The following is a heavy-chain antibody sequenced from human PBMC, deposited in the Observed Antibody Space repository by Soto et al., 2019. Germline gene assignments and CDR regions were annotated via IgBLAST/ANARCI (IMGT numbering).Heavy chain of an antibody. CDR3: AKGPFGWYGFDH. CDR1: GFSFCRDW. Sequence: GGSLTLSCAVCGFSFCRDWMHWVRQDPGKGLVWVSRLNSDGTSASYADAVKGRFTISRDNAKNTLFLQMNSLTAEDTALYYWAKGPFGWYGFDHWGRGTVVTVSS. CDR2: LNSDGTSA. V-gene: IGHV3-74*01. D-gene: IGHD6-19*01. J-gene: IGHJ2*01.